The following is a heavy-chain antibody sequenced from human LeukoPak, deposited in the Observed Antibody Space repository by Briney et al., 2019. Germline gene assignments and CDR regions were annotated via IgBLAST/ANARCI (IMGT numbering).Heavy chain of an antibody. CDR1: GFTVRSTY. V-gene: IGHV3-66*04. D-gene: IGHD4-17*01. J-gene: IGHJ2*01. Sequence: GGSLRLSCAASGFTVRSTYMSWVRQAPGKGLEWVSITYSGGSTYYADSVKGRFTISRDNSKNTLYLQMNSLRAEDTAVYYCAKPHDYGDWYFDLWGRGTLVTVSS. CDR2: TYSGGST. CDR3: AKPHDYGDWYFDL.